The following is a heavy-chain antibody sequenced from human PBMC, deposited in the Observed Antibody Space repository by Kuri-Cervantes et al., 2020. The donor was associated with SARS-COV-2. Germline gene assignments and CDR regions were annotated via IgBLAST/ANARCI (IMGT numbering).Heavy chain of an antibody. CDR2: VYYDGTT. V-gene: IGHV4-61*01. CDR3: ARASTSFDD. D-gene: IGHD4-11*01. J-gene: IGHJ4*02. CDR1: GASISSSTYY. Sequence: SETLSLTCTVSGASISSSTYYWSWIRQAPGKGLEWLGHVYYDGTTNYNPSLKRRATISLATSKSQFFLQLDSVTAADTAVYFCARASTSFDDWGQGTPVTVSS.